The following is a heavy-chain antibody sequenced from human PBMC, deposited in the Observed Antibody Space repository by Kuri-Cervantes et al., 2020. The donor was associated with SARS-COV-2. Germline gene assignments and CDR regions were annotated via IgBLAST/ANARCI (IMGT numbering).Heavy chain of an antibody. CDR1: GFTFSSYW. CDR3: VRDGDHWNFDY. CDR2: VSSSGSTI. Sequence: GGSLRLSCAASGFTFSSYWMSWVRQAPGKGLEWVSYVSSSGSTIYYADSVKGRFTISRDNAKNSLYLQMNSLRAEDTAVYYCVRDGDHWNFDYWGQGTLVTVSS. D-gene: IGHD1-1*01. V-gene: IGHV3-48*04. J-gene: IGHJ4*02.